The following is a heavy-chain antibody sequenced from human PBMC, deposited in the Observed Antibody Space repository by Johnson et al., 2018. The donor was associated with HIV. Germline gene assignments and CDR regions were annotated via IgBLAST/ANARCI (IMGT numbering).Heavy chain of an antibody. Sequence: QMQLVESGGGVVQPGRSLRLSCGASGFTFSDYYMSWIRQAPGKGLEWVSYISSSGSTIYYADSVKGRFTISRDNSKNTLFLQMNSLRAEDTAVYYCAKDAAAAALRAFDNWGQGTMVTVSS. CDR1: GFTFSDYY. CDR3: AKDAAAAALRAFDN. CDR2: ISSSGSTI. J-gene: IGHJ3*02. V-gene: IGHV3-11*04. D-gene: IGHD6-13*01.